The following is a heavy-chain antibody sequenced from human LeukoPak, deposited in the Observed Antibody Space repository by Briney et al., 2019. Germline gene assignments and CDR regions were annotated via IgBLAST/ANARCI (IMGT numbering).Heavy chain of an antibody. Sequence: PSETLSLTCTVSGGSISSYYWSWIRQPPGKGLEWIGYIYYSGSTNYNPSLKSRVTISIDTSKNQFSLKLSSVTAADTAVYYCARRDGTFDNWGQGTLVTVSS. J-gene: IGHJ4*02. CDR2: IYYSGST. CDR3: ARRDGTFDN. D-gene: IGHD1-14*01. CDR1: GGSISSYY. V-gene: IGHV4-59*08.